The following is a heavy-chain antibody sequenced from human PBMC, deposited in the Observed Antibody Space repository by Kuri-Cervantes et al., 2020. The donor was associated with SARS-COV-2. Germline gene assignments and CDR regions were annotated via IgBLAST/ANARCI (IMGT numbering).Heavy chain of an antibody. J-gene: IGHJ6*02. Sequence: SVKVSCKASGYTLSDYGINWVRQAPGQGLEWMGGIIPIFGTANYAQKFQGRVTITADESTSTAYMELSSLRSEDTAVYYCARGGEGSPPRGRYGMDVWGQGTTVTVSS. CDR3: ARGGEGSPPRGRYGMDV. V-gene: IGHV1-69*13. CDR1: GYTLSDYG. CDR2: IIPIFGTA. D-gene: IGHD1-26*01.